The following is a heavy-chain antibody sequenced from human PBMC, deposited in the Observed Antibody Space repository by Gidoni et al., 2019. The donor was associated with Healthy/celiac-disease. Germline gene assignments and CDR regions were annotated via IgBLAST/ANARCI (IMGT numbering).Heavy chain of an antibody. D-gene: IGHD4-17*01. CDR3: ARGTTVTPRYAFDI. CDR1: GGSISRYY. Sequence: QVQLQESGPGLVKPSETLSLTCTVSGGSISRYYWSWIRQPPGKGLEWIGYIYYSGSTNYNPSLKSRVTISVDTSKNQFSLKVSSVTAADTAVYYCARGTTVTPRYAFDIWGQGTMVTVSS. V-gene: IGHV4-59*01. CDR2: IYYSGST. J-gene: IGHJ3*02.